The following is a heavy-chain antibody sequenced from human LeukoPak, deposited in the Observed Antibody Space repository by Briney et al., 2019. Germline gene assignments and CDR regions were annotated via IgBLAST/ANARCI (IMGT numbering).Heavy chain of an antibody. CDR3: ARADFWSGYYRHFDY. CDR1: GFTFSDYY. J-gene: IGHJ4*02. Sequence: GGSLRLSCAASGFTFSDYYMSWIRQAPGKGLEWVSYIRSSGTTIYYADSVKGRFTISRDNAKNSLYLQMNSLSAEDTAVYYCARADFWSGYYRHFDYWGQGTLVTVSS. V-gene: IGHV3-11*04. D-gene: IGHD3-3*01. CDR2: IRSSGTTI.